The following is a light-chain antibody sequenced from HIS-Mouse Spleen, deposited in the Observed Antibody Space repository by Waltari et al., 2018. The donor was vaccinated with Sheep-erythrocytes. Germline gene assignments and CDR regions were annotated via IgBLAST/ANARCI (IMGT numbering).Light chain of an antibody. CDR2: GAS. Sequence: EIVMTQSPATLSVSPGERATLSCRASQSVSNNFAWYQQKPGQAPRLLIYGASTRATGIPARFSGSGSGTEFTLTISSMQSEDFAVYYCQQYNNWPPPYTFGQGTKLEIK. V-gene: IGKV3-15*01. CDR1: QSVSNN. CDR3: QQYNNWPPPYT. J-gene: IGKJ2*01.